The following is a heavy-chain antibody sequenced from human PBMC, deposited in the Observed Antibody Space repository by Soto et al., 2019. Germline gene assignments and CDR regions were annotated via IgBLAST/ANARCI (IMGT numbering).Heavy chain of an antibody. V-gene: IGHV4-59*01. Sequence: SETLSLTCAVYGGSFSGYYWSWIRQPPGKGLEWIGYIYYSGSTNYNPSLKSRVTISVDTSKNQFSLKLSSVTAADTAVYYCARGGDSYGEFDYWGQGTLVPVSS. J-gene: IGHJ4*02. CDR2: IYYSGST. CDR3: ARGGDSYGEFDY. D-gene: IGHD5-18*01. CDR1: GGSFSGYY.